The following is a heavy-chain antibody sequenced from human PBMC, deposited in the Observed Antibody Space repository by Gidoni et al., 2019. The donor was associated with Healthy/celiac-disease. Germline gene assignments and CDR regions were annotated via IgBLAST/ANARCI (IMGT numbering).Heavy chain of an antibody. J-gene: IGHJ4*02. CDR1: GGSISSSSYY. Sequence: QLQLQESGPGLVKPSETLSLTCTVSGGSISSSSYYWGWIRQPPGKGLEWIGSIYYSGSTYYNPSLKSRVTISGDTSKNQFSLKLSSVTAADTAVYYCARVRNSIAARLFDYWGQGTLVTVSS. CDR3: ARVRNSIAARLFDY. V-gene: IGHV4-39*01. D-gene: IGHD6-6*01. CDR2: IYYSGST.